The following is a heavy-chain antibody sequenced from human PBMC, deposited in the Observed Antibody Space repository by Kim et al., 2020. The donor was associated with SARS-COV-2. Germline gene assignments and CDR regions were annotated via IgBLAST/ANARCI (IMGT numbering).Heavy chain of an antibody. J-gene: IGHJ4*02. CDR2: ISGSGAGT. V-gene: IGHV3-23*01. CDR3: TKHRGAVGVKLS. D-gene: IGHD1-26*01. Sequence: GGSLRLSCAASGFMFSSYAMSWVRQPPGKGLEWVSTISGSGAGTYYADSVKGRFSISRDNSQNTLYLQMNSLRAEDTAVYYCTKHRGAVGVKLSWGQGTLVTVSS. CDR1: GFMFSSYA.